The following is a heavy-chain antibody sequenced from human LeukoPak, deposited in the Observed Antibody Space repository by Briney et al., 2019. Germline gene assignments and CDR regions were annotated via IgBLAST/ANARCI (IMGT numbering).Heavy chain of an antibody. Sequence: PGRSLRLSCAASGFTFSTYGMTWVRQAPGRGLEWVANIKEDGSDKYYVDSVKGRFTISRDNARNSLYLQMNSLRADDTAMYYCVRGGYYHIYWGQGTLVTVSS. D-gene: IGHD3-22*01. CDR2: IKEDGSDK. CDR3: VRGGYYHIY. J-gene: IGHJ4*02. CDR1: GFTFSTYG. V-gene: IGHV3-7*05.